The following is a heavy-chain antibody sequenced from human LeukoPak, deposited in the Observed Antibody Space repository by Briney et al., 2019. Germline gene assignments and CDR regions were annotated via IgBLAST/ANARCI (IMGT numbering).Heavy chain of an antibody. J-gene: IGHJ6*03. Sequence: ASVKVSCKASGYTFTSYYMHWVRQAPGQGLEWMGIINPSGGSTSYAQKFQGRVTMTRDMSTSTVYMELSSLRSEDTAVYYCARDSYYYDSSGYYRKGGPYYYYYYYMDVWGKGTTVTVSS. V-gene: IGHV1-46*01. CDR2: INPSGGST. CDR3: ARDSYYYDSSGYYRKGGPYYYYYYYMDV. D-gene: IGHD3-22*01. CDR1: GYTFTSYY.